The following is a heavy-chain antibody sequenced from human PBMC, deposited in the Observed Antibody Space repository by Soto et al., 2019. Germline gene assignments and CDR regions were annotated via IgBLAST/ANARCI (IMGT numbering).Heavy chain of an antibody. CDR3: ESANGRSHYFRY. CDR2: ISYDGSNK. CDR1: GFTFSSYA. V-gene: IGHV3-30-3*01. D-gene: IGHD2-15*01. Sequence: GGSLRLSCAASGFTFSSYAMHWVRQAPGKGLEWVAVISYDGSNKYYADSVKGRFTISRENSKNTLYLQMNSLRAEDTAVYYWESANGRSHYFRYWGQGILVNVS. J-gene: IGHJ4*02.